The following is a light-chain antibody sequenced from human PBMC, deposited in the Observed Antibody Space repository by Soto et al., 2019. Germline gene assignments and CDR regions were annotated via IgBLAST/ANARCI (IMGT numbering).Light chain of an antibody. CDR3: QQRSNWPPIT. Sequence: EIVLTQSPATLSVSPRGRATLSSWVSQSVSSYLAWYQQKPGQAPRLLIYDASNRATGIPARFSGSGSGTDFTLTISSLEPEDFAVYYCQQRSNWPPITFGQGTRLEI. V-gene: IGKV3-11*01. CDR2: DAS. J-gene: IGKJ5*01. CDR1: QSVSSY.